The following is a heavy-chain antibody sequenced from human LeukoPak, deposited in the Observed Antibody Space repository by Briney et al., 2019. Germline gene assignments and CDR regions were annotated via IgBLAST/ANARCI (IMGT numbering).Heavy chain of an antibody. CDR1: GFTFSSYA. J-gene: IGHJ4*02. D-gene: IGHD1-26*01. Sequence: GGSLRLSCEASGFTFSSYAMSWVRQAPGSGLEWVSAIGGSGGSTYYADSVKGRFTISRDNSKNTVYLQISSLRAEDTAVHYCAKGLNSGISPYLDHWGQGTLVTVSS. CDR2: IGGSGGST. V-gene: IGHV3-23*01. CDR3: AKGLNSGISPYLDH.